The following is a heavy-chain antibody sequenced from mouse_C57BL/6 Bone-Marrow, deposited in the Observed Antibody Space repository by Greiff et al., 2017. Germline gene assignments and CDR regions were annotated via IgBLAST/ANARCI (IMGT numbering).Heavy chain of an antibody. D-gene: IGHD2-4*01. Sequence: DVKLVESGGGLVQPGGSLKLSCAASGFTFSDYYMYWVSQTPEKRLEWVAYISNGGGSTYYPDTVKGRFTISRENAKNTLYLQMSRLTSEDTAMYYCARPGRLTWFAYWGQGTLVTVSA. CDR1: GFTFSDYY. CDR3: ARPGRLTWFAY. CDR2: ISNGGGST. J-gene: IGHJ3*01. V-gene: IGHV5-12*01.